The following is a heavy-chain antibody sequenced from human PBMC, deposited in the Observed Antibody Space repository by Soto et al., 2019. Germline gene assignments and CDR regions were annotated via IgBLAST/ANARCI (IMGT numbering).Heavy chain of an antibody. Sequence: EVQLVESGGGLVQPGGSLGLSCAASGFTVSSNYMSWVRQAPGKGLEWVSVIYSGGSTYYADSVKGRFTISRDNSKNTLYLQMNSLRAEDTAVYYCASCNVLLWFGELSYYGMDVWGQGTTVTVSS. CDR2: IYSGGST. D-gene: IGHD3-10*01. J-gene: IGHJ6*02. CDR1: GFTVSSNY. CDR3: ASCNVLLWFGELSYYGMDV. V-gene: IGHV3-66*01.